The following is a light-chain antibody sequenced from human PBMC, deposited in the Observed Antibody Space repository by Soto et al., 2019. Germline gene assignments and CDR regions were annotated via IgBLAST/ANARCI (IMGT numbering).Light chain of an antibody. J-gene: IGLJ2*01. Sequence: QSALTQPASVSGSPGQSITISCTGTSSDVGGYNYVSWYQQHPGKAPKLMIYDVSNRPSGVSNRFSGSKSGNMASLTISGLQAEYEADYYCSSYTSSSTLVVFGGGTKLTVL. CDR3: SSYTSSSTLVV. CDR2: DVS. CDR1: SSDVGGYNY. V-gene: IGLV2-14*01.